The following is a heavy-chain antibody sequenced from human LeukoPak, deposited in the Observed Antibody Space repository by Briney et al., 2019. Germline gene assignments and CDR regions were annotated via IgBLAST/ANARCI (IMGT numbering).Heavy chain of an antibody. V-gene: IGHV3-15*01. CDR2: IKSKTDGGTT. CDR1: GFTFSKYW. Sequence: GGSLRLSCAASGFTFSKYWMSWVRQAPGKGLEWVGRIKSKTDGGTTDYAAPVKGRFTISRDDSKNTLYLQMNSLKTEDTAVYYCTTDLVAVAGMEGYDYWGQGTLVTVSS. J-gene: IGHJ4*02. D-gene: IGHD6-19*01. CDR3: TTDLVAVAGMEGYDY.